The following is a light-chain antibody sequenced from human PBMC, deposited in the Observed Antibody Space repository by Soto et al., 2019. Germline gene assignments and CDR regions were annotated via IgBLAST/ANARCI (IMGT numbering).Light chain of an antibody. J-gene: IGKJ1*01. V-gene: IGKV3-20*01. CDR1: QSVRSN. Sequence: EIVLTQSPGTLSLSPGERVTLSCRASQSVRSNLVWYQQKPAQSPRLLIYGASTRATGIPARFSGSGSATDFSLTFSRLEAEGFAVYYCHRYYAAFWTFGQGT. CDR3: HRYYAAFWT. CDR2: GAS.